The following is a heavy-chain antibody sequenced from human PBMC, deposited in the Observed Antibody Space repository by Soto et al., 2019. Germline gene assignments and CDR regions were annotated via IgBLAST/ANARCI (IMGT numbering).Heavy chain of an antibody. CDR2: IYPGESDT. CDR3: ARYSTSSQYYYGMAV. CDR1: GYSFANYW. J-gene: IGHJ6*01. D-gene: IGHD2-2*01. Sequence: EVQLVQSGAEVKKPGESLKISCQGSGYSFANYWIGWVRQMPGKGLEWLGIIYPGESDTTYNPSFQGQVTISADKSISTASLQWSSLKASDTAMYYCARYSTSSQYYYGMAVWGQGTTVTVSS. V-gene: IGHV5-51*03.